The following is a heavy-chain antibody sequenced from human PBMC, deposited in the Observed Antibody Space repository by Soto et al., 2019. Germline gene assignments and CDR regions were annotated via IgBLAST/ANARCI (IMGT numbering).Heavy chain of an antibody. CDR3: ARGRPSTNYDSSRLGMDV. V-gene: IGHV4-34*01. CDR2: INHSGLT. Sequence: AETMSPTCAVYRGSVSGYYWSWIRQPPGKGLEWIGEINHSGLTNYNPSLKSRVTISLDTSKNQFSLKLGSVTAADTAVYYCARGRPSTNYDSSRLGMDVWGQGTTVTVSS. J-gene: IGHJ6*02. D-gene: IGHD3-22*01. CDR1: RGSVSGYY.